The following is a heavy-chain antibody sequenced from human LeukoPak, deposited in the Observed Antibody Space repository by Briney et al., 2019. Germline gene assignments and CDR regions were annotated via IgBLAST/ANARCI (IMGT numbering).Heavy chain of an antibody. Sequence: ASVKVSCKASGYTFTGYYMHWVRQAPGQGLEWMGIINPSGGSTSYAQKFQGRVTMTRDTSTSTVYMELSGLRSEDTAVYYCATHAMVRGVTTFDYWGQGTLVTVSS. D-gene: IGHD3-10*01. CDR2: INPSGGST. CDR3: ATHAMVRGVTTFDY. J-gene: IGHJ4*02. V-gene: IGHV1-46*03. CDR1: GYTFTGYY.